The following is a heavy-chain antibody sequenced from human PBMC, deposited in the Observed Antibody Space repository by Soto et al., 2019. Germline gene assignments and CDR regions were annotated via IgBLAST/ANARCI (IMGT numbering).Heavy chain of an antibody. CDR3: ARAGYYDFWSGYLYYFDY. CDR1: GGSISSYY. Sequence: PSETLSLTCTVSGGSISSYYWSWIRQPPGKGLEWIGYIYYSGSTNYNPSLKSRVTISVDTSKNQFSLKLSSVTAADTAVYYCARAGYYDFWSGYLYYFDYGGQGTLVTVSS. J-gene: IGHJ4*02. CDR2: IYYSGST. V-gene: IGHV4-59*01. D-gene: IGHD3-3*01.